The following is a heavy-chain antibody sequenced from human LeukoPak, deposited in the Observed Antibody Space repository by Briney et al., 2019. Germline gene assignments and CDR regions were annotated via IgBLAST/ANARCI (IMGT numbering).Heavy chain of an antibody. Sequence: GGSLRLSCAASGFTFSSYWMSWVRQAPGKGLEWVANIKQDGSEKYYVDSVKGRFTISRDNAKNSLYLQMNSLRAEDTAVYYCAKETLYSSGWYDYWGQGTLVTVSS. CDR3: AKETLYSSGWYDY. V-gene: IGHV3-7*01. J-gene: IGHJ4*02. D-gene: IGHD6-19*01. CDR1: GFTFSSYW. CDR2: IKQDGSEK.